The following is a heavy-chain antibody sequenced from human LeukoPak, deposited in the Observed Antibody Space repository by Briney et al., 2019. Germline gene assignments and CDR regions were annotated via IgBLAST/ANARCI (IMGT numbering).Heavy chain of an antibody. D-gene: IGHD3-22*01. Sequence: SQALSLTCTVSGGSISSGGYFWSWIRQHPGKGLEWIGYIYYSGSTYYSPSLKSRVTISVDTSKNQFSLKLNSVTAADTAVYYCASLSGLYLDWGQGTLVTVSS. V-gene: IGHV4-31*03. CDR3: ASLSGLYLD. CDR2: IYYSGST. J-gene: IGHJ4*02. CDR1: GGSISSGGYF.